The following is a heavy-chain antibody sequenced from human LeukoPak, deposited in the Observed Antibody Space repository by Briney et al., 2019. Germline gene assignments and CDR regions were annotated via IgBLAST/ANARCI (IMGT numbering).Heavy chain of an antibody. V-gene: IGHV4-59*01. CDR3: ARIGHEDYYFDY. CDR2: IYYSGST. J-gene: IGHJ4*02. Sequence: SETLSLTCTVSGGSISSYYWSRIRQPPGKGLEWIGSIYYSGSTNYNPSLKSRVTISVDTSKNQFSLKLSSVTAADTAVYYCARIGHEDYYFDYWGQGTLVTVSS. CDR1: GGSISSYY.